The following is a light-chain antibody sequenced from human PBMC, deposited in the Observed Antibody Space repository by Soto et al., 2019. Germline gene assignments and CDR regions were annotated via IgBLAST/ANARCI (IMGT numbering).Light chain of an antibody. CDR2: GAS. V-gene: IGKV3-15*01. Sequence: EIVMTQSPATLSVSPWERATLYCRASQSVNSNLAWYQQIPGQAPRLLMYGASNRATGIPAKFSGSGFGTEFTLTISSLQSEDFALYYCQQYNFWPETFGQGTKVDIK. J-gene: IGKJ1*01. CDR1: QSVNSN. CDR3: QQYNFWPET.